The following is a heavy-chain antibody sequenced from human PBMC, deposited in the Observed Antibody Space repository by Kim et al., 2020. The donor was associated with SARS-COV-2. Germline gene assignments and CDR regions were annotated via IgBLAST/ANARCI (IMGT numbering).Heavy chain of an antibody. J-gene: IGHJ3*02. CDR3: ARGIVTMIVVHDAFDI. CDR1: GYTFTSYA. CDR2: INTNTGNP. V-gene: IGHV7-4-1*02. Sequence: ASVKVSCKASGYTFTSYAMNWVRQAPGQGLEWMGWINTNTGNPTYAQGFTGRFVFSLDTSVSTAYLQISSLKAEDTAVYYCARGIVTMIVVHDAFDIWGQGTMVTVSS. D-gene: IGHD3-22*01.